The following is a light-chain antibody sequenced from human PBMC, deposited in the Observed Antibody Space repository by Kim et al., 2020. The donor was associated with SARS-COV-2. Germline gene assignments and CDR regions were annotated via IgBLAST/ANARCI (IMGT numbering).Light chain of an antibody. Sequence: PASFSGRASQSLLDSDGHNYLSWYVQKPGQSPQVLIYLGSNRASGVPDRFSGSGSGTDFTLKISKVEAEDVGIYYCMQALQLPLTFGQGTKVDIK. CDR2: LGS. J-gene: IGKJ1*01. CDR3: MQALQLPLT. CDR1: QSLLDSDGHNY. V-gene: IGKV2-28*01.